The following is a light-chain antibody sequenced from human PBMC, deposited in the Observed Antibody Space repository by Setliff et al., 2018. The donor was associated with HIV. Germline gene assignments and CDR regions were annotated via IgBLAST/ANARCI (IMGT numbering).Light chain of an antibody. CDR3: CSYAGADAFDV. CDR1: SSDVGSYKL. J-gene: IGLJ1*01. Sequence: QSALTQPASVSGSPGQSITISCTGTSSDVGSYKLVSWYQQHPGKAPKVMIYEVTKRPSGVSNRFSGPKSANTASLTISGLQAEDETDYYCCSYAGADAFDVFGTGTKVTVL. V-gene: IGLV2-23*02. CDR2: EVT.